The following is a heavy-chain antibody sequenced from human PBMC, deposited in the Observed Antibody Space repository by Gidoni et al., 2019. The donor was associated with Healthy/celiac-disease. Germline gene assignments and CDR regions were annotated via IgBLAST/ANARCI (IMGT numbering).Heavy chain of an antibody. D-gene: IGHD3-10*01. CDR3: ARTRITMVRGVIITSYFDY. CDR1: GGSFSAYY. J-gene: IGHJ4*02. Sequence: QVQLPQSGAGLLKPSETLSLTCALYGGSFSAYYWGWIRQPPGKGLEWIGESNHSGSTNYNPSLKSRVTISVDTSKNQFSLKLSSVTAADTAVYYCARTRITMVRGVIITSYFDYWGQGTLVTVSS. V-gene: IGHV4-34*01. CDR2: SNHSGST.